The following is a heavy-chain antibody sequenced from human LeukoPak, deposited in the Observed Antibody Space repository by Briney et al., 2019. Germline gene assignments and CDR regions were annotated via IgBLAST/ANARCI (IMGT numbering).Heavy chain of an antibody. D-gene: IGHD3-9*01. Sequence: SETLSLTCAVSGGSISSSNWWSWVRQPPGKGLEWIGEIYHSGSTNYNPSLKSRVTISVDKSKNQFSLKLSSVTAADTAVYYCARDLAYYDISTGYYTPSTFDYWGQGTLVTVSS. CDR2: IYHSGST. CDR3: ARDLAYYDISTGYYTPSTFDY. J-gene: IGHJ4*02. CDR1: GGSISSSNW. V-gene: IGHV4-4*02.